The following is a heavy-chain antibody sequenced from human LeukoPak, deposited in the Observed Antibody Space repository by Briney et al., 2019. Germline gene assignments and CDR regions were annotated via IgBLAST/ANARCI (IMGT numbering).Heavy chain of an antibody. J-gene: IGHJ4*02. Sequence: SVKVSCKASGGTFSSYAISWVRQAPGQGLEWMGGIIPIFGTANYAQKFQGRVTITADESTSTAYMELSSLRSEDTAVYYCAGGIYYYGSGSYWYFDYRGQGTLVTVSS. V-gene: IGHV1-69*13. CDR3: AGGIYYYGSGSYWYFDY. CDR1: GGTFSSYA. D-gene: IGHD3-10*01. CDR2: IIPIFGTA.